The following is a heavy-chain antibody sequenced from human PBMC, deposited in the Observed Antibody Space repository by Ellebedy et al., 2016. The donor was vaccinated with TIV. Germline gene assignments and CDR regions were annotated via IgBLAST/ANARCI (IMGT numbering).Heavy chain of an antibody. D-gene: IGHD3-10*01. Sequence: GESLKISXAASGFTFSSYGMHWVRQAPGKGLEWVAVIWYDGSNKYYADSVKGRFTISRDNSKNMLYLQMNSLRAEGTAVYYCAREPMVRGVIRRGYAMDVWGQGTTVTVSS. J-gene: IGHJ6*02. CDR1: GFTFSSYG. CDR2: IWYDGSNK. V-gene: IGHV3-33*01. CDR3: AREPMVRGVIRRGYAMDV.